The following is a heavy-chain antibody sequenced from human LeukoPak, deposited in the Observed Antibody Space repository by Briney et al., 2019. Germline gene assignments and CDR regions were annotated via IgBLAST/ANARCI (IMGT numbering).Heavy chain of an antibody. CDR1: GFTFSSYW. J-gene: IGHJ4*02. CDR3: ARSFYESSGYYLGY. Sequence: GGSLRLSCAASGFTFSSYWMHWVRQVPGKGLEWVSRSNSDGRSTTYADSVKGRLTISRDNAKNTLYLQMNGLRAEDTAVYYCARSFYESSGYYLGYWGQGTLVTVSS. V-gene: IGHV3-74*03. D-gene: IGHD3-22*01. CDR2: SNSDGRST.